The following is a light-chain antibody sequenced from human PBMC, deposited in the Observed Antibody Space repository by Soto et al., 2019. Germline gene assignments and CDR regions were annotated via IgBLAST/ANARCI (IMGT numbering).Light chain of an antibody. CDR3: LQDYSFPLT. CDR2: KAS. CDR1: QSISSW. Sequence: DIQMTQSPSTLSASVVDRVTITCRASQSISSWLAWYQQKPGKAPKLLIYKASSLRSEIPSRFSGSGSGTDFILTISSLQPEDFATYYCLQDYSFPLTVGGGTRWIS. V-gene: IGKV1-5*03. J-gene: IGKJ4*01.